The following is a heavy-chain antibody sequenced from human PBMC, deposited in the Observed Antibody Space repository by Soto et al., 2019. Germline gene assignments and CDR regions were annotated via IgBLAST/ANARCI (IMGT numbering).Heavy chain of an antibody. CDR2: ISPSGST. J-gene: IGHJ4*02. Sequence: SETLSLTCAVSAASISGSHWWSWVRQPPGKGLEWIGEISPSGSTNYSPSLKSRVVISLDKSKNQFSLKLGSVTAADTARYFCVIHDPGFSDIWHGAYWGPATLVTVSS. V-gene: IGHV4-4*02. D-gene: IGHD1-1*01. CDR3: VIHDPGFSDIWHGAY. CDR1: AASISGSHW.